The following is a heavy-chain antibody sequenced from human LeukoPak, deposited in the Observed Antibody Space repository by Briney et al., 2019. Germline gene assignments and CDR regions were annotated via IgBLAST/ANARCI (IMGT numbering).Heavy chain of an antibody. CDR1: ASSFTTYW. D-gene: IGHD6-13*01. CDR2: IYPGDSDT. CDR3: ATQTRYSSSWDY. V-gene: IGHV5-51*01. J-gene: IGHJ4*02. Sequence: GASLKISCKGSASSFTTYWIGWVRPMPGKGLEWMGIIYPGDSDTRYSPSFQGQVTISADKSINTAYLHWSSLKASDTAMYYCATQTRYSSSWDYWGQGTLVTVSS.